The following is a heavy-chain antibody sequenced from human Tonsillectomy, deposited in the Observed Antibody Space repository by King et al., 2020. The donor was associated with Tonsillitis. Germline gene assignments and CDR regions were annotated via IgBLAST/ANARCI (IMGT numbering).Heavy chain of an antibody. CDR1: GYTFTNYF. CDR2: INPSGGRT. D-gene: IGHD3-22*01. Sequence: VQLVESGAEVKKPGASVKVSCTTSGYTFTNYFMHWVRQAPGQGLEWMGVINPSGGRTGYAQKFQGRVTMTRDTSTTTVYMELSSLRSEDTAVYYCARGDYNDSSGYYSTPLFDYWGQGTLVTVSS. CDR3: ARGDYNDSSGYYSTPLFDY. V-gene: IGHV1-46*01. J-gene: IGHJ4*02.